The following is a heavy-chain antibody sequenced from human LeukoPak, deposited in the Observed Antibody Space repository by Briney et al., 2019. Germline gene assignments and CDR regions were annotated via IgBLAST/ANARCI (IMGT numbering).Heavy chain of an antibody. D-gene: IGHD3-10*01. CDR2: IYHSGST. J-gene: IGHJ4*02. V-gene: IGHV4-34*01. CDR1: GGSFSAYY. Sequence: SETLSLTCAVYGGSFSAYYWTWIRQPPGKGLEWIGSIYHSGSTHYNPSLKSRVTTSVDTSKNQFSLKLSSVTAADTAVYYCARDKYYGSGSYYDYWGQGTLVTVSS. CDR3: ARDKYYGSGSYYDY.